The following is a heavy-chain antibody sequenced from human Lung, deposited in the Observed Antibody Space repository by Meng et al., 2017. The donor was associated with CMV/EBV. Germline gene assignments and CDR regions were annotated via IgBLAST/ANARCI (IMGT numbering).Heavy chain of an antibody. CDR2: VIPMFGVA. D-gene: IGHD2-8*01. V-gene: IGHV1-69*17. CDR3: ARAAVPGYCTTSSCYNWFDP. J-gene: IGHJ5*02. Sequence: SHAINWVRQAPGKGLEWMGGVIPMFGVANYAQKFQARLTITADKLTNIVYMEMNSLRFDDTAVYYCARAAVPGYCTTSSCYNWFDPWGQGTLVTVSS. CDR1: SHA.